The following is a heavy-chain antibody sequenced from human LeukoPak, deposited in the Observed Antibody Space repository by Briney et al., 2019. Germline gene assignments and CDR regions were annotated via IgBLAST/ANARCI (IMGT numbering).Heavy chain of an antibody. J-gene: IGHJ4*02. Sequence: GGSLRLSCAASGFTFSSYWMSWVRQAPGKGLEWVANIKQDGSEKYYVDSVKGRFTISRDNAKNSLYLQMNSLRAEDTAVYYCAKTSPVRYFWSGYHYGDYYDYWGQGTLVTVSS. CDR1: GFTFSSYW. CDR3: AKTSPVRYFWSGYHYGDYYDY. CDR2: IKQDGSEK. V-gene: IGHV3-7*03. D-gene: IGHD3-3*01.